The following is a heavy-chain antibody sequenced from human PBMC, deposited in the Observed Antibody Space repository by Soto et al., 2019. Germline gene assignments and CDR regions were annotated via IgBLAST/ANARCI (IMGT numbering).Heavy chain of an antibody. CDR3: VSETSDLEILKRYDP. Sequence: GASLKISCKSSGYSFTTCWISWVRQMPGKGLEWMGAIDPRDFYTKYSPSFQGHVTISVDKSISTAYLQWNRLKASDTAIYYCVSETSDLEILKRYDPCGQGTLETVCS. V-gene: IGHV5-10-1*01. J-gene: IGHJ5*02. D-gene: IGHD1-26*01. CDR2: IDPRDFYT. CDR1: GYSFTTCW.